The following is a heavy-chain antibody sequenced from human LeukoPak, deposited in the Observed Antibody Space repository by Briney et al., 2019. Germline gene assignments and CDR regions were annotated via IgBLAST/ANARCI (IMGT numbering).Heavy chain of an antibody. CDR3: ARDRALGSGKYYFDY. CDR1: GYTFTGYY. CDR2: INPNSGGT. D-gene: IGHD3-16*01. J-gene: IGHJ4*02. V-gene: IGHV1-2*02. Sequence: ASVKVSCKASGYTFTGYYMHWVRQAPGQGLEWMGWINPNSGGTNYAQKFQGRVTMTRDTSISTAYMELSRLRSDDTAVYYCARDRALGSGKYYFDYWGQGTLVTVSA.